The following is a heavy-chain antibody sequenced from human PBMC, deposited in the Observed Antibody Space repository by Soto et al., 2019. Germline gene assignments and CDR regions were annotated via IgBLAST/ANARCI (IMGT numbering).Heavy chain of an antibody. CDR3: ARHTPAISISDH. CDR2: IYYSGST. CDR1: GGSISSSSYY. V-gene: IGHV4-39*01. D-gene: IGHD2-15*01. Sequence: SETLSLTCTVSGGSISSSSYYWGWIRQPPGKGLEWIGSIYYSGSTYYNPSLKSRVTISVDTSTNQFSLKLSSVTAADTAVYYCARHTPAISISDHWGQGTLVTVPS. J-gene: IGHJ4*02.